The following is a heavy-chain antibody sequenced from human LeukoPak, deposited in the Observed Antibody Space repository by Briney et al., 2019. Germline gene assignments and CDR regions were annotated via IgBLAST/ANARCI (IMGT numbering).Heavy chain of an antibody. D-gene: IGHD5/OR15-5a*01. CDR3: ARDPGSSAFDY. CDR1: GFTFTNYW. Sequence: HPGGSLRLSCAASGFTFTNYWMTWVRQAPGKGLEFVANINQDESVKNYVDSVKGRFTISRDSAENSLHLQMNSLRVEDTAVYYCARDPGSSAFDYWGQGTLVTVSS. V-gene: IGHV3-7*01. CDR2: INQDESVK. J-gene: IGHJ4*02.